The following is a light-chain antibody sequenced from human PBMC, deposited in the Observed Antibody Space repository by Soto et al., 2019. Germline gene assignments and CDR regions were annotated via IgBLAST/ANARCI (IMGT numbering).Light chain of an antibody. CDR2: ENN. Sequence: QSVLTQPPSVSADPGQRVTISCTGSSSNIGAGYEAHWYQQVPGTAPKLLIYENNNRPSGVPDRFSGSKSGTSASLAITGLQAEDEAEYYCQSYDSSLSGYVFGTGTKLTVL. CDR3: QSYDSSLSGYV. V-gene: IGLV1-40*01. J-gene: IGLJ1*01. CDR1: SSNIGAGYE.